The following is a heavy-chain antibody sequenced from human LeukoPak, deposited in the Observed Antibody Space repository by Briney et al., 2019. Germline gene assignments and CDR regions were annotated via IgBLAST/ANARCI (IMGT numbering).Heavy chain of an antibody. Sequence: SETLSLTCTVSDDSITMYYWTWIRQPPGKGLEWIGYVDHTGSTNFNPSLNGRVSISRDMSKNLFSLRLRSVTAAVTAVYFCARGRVSSSTWYSTYYYYFYMDVWGKGTTVTVSS. CDR2: VDHTGST. V-gene: IGHV4-59*01. J-gene: IGHJ6*03. D-gene: IGHD1-1*01. CDR1: DDSITMYY. CDR3: ARGRVSSSTWYSTYYYYFYMDV.